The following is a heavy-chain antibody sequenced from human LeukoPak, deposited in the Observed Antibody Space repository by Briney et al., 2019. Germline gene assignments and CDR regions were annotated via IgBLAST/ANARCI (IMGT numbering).Heavy chain of an antibody. Sequence: SETLSPTCTVSGDSITSYYWSWIRQPPGKGLEWIGNIYYSGSTNYNPSLKSRVTISVDTSKNQFSLKLSSVTAADTAVYYRAREATVVVAPMVLWGQGSLVTVSS. CDR1: GDSITSYY. J-gene: IGHJ4*02. D-gene: IGHD2-15*01. V-gene: IGHV4-59*12. CDR3: AREATVVVAPMVL. CDR2: IYYSGST.